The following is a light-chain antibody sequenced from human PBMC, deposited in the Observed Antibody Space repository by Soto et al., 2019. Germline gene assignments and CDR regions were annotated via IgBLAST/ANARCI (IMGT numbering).Light chain of an antibody. Sequence: QSALTQPASVSGSPGQSITISCTGTNSDVGGYNFVSWYQQHPGNVPKLRIYDVSNRPSGVSNRFSGSKSGNTASLNISGIQAEDEADYYCSSYTSSSIPYVFGIGTKLTVL. CDR1: NSDVGGYNF. CDR3: SSYTSSSIPYV. CDR2: DVS. J-gene: IGLJ1*01. V-gene: IGLV2-14*01.